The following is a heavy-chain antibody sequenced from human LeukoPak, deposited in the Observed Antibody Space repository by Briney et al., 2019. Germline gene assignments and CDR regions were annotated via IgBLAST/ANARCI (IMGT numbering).Heavy chain of an antibody. V-gene: IGHV4-39*07. D-gene: IGHD3-10*01. Sequence: PSETLSLTCTVSGGSISSSSYYWGWIRQPPGKGLEWIGSIYYSGSTYYNPSLKSRVTISVDTSKNQFSLKLSSVTAADTAVYYCASGTILWFGELSMNYWGQGTLVTVAS. J-gene: IGHJ4*02. CDR2: IYYSGST. CDR1: GGSISSSSYY. CDR3: ASGTILWFGELSMNY.